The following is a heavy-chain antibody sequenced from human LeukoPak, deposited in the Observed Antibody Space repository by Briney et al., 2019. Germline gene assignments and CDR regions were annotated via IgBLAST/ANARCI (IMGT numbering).Heavy chain of an antibody. CDR1: GFAFSSYG. V-gene: IGHV3-23*01. Sequence: GGTLRLSCAASGFAFSSYGMSWVRQAPGKGLEWVATIGESGGSTYYADSVKGRFTISRDNSKNALYLQMNSLRAEDTAVYYCAKLVDSSGYEDYWGQGTLVTVSS. CDR2: IGESGGST. D-gene: IGHD3-22*01. CDR3: AKLVDSSGYEDY. J-gene: IGHJ4*02.